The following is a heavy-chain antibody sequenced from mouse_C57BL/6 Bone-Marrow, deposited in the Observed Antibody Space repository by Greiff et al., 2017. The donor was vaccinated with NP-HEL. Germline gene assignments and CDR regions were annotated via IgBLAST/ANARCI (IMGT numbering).Heavy chain of an antibody. CDR2: ISSGGDYI. CDR1: GFTFSSYA. D-gene: IGHD1-1*01. V-gene: IGHV5-9-1*02. Sequence: DVMLVESGEGLVKPGGSLKLSCAASGFTFSSYAMSWVRQTPEKRLEWVAYISSGGDYIYYADTVKGRFTISRDNARNTLYLQMSSLKSEDTAMYYCTRGSSYGDYWGQGTTLTVSS. J-gene: IGHJ2*01. CDR3: TRGSSYGDY.